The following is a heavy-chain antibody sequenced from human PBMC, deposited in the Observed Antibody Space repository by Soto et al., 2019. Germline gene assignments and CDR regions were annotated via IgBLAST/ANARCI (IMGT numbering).Heavy chain of an antibody. CDR3: AKDPRRRWFDP. J-gene: IGHJ5*02. V-gene: IGHV3-23*01. CDR1: GFTFSSYA. Sequence: GGSLRLSCAASGFTFSSYAMSWVRQTPGKGLEWVSAISGSGGSTYCADSVKGRFTISRDNSKNTLYLQMNSLRAEDTAVYYCAKDPRRRWFDPWGQGTLVTVSS. CDR2: ISGSGGST.